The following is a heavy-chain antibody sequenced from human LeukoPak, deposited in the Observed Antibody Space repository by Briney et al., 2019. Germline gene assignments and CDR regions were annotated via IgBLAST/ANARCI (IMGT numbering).Heavy chain of an antibody. D-gene: IGHD6-19*01. CDR1: GFTFSSYA. J-gene: IGHJ4*02. Sequence: GGSLRLSCAASGFTFSSYAMHWVRQAPGKGLEWVSGISWNSGSIGYADSVKGRFTISRDNAKNSLYLQMNSLRAEDTAVYYCAKGRAVGRYSSGWPFDYWGQGTLVTVSS. CDR3: AKGRAVGRYSSGWPFDY. V-gene: IGHV3-9*01. CDR2: ISWNSGSI.